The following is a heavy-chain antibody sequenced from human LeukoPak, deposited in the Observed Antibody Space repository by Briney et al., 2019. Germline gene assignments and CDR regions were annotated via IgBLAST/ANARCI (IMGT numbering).Heavy chain of an antibody. D-gene: IGHD3-10*01. V-gene: IGHV3-23*01. Sequence: PGGSLRLSCAASGFTFSSYAMSWVRQAPGKGLEWVSGIGGSGDKTYYADSVKGRFTISRDNSKNTLYLQMNSLRVEDTALYYCARERFHGSGAPRYDFWGQGTLVTVSS. CDR1: GFTFSSYA. CDR2: IGGSGDKT. J-gene: IGHJ4*02. CDR3: ARERFHGSGAPRYDF.